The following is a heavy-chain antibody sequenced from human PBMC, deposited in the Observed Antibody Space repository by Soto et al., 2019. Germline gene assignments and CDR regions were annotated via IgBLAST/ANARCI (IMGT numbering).Heavy chain of an antibody. Sequence: EVQLLESGGGLEQPGGSLRLSCAASGFTFISYAMNWVRQAPGKGLEWVSGIGGSGTSTNYADSVKGRFIISRDNSKNTLYLQMNSLRAEDTAVYYCAKYIRSYYYGMDVWGQGTTVTVSS. CDR2: IGGSGTST. CDR1: GFTFISYA. V-gene: IGHV3-23*01. D-gene: IGHD6-6*01. CDR3: AKYIRSYYYGMDV. J-gene: IGHJ6*02.